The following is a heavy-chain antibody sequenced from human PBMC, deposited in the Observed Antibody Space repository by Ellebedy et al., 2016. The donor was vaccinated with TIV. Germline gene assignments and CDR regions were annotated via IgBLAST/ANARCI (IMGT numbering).Heavy chain of an antibody. V-gene: IGHV4-4*07. Sequence: MPSETLSLTCTVSGDSFTGYYWNWIRQPAGKGLEWIGRIYPSGSTNYSPSLKSRLTISVDTSKNQFPLKLTSVTAADTAVYYCATSQQVVRSDAFDIWGQGTLVTVSS. J-gene: IGHJ3*02. D-gene: IGHD6-13*01. CDR1: GDSFTGYY. CDR2: IYPSGST. CDR3: ATSQQVVRSDAFDI.